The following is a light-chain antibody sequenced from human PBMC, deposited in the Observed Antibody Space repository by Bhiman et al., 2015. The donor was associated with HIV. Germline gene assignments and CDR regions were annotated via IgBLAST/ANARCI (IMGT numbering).Light chain of an antibody. CDR3: QAWDDRPV. CDR2: QGV. Sequence: SYELTQPPSVSVSPGQTASITCSGDKLGDKYAYWYRQRLGQSPVLVLYQGVKRPSGIPERFFGSNSGNTATLTIIETQAVDEADYYCQAWDDRPVFGGGTKLTVL. V-gene: IGLV3-1*01. CDR1: KLGDKY. J-gene: IGLJ2*01.